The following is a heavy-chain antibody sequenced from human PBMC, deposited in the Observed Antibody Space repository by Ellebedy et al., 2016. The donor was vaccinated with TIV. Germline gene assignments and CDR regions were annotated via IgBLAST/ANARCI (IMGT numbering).Heavy chain of an antibody. D-gene: IGHD3-10*01. CDR2: IRFVSSNE. J-gene: IGHJ3*02. CDR3: ISDIVGDGFDN. V-gene: IGHV3-30*02. CDR1: GFTFSNYV. Sequence: GESLKISCVASGFTFSNYVMHWVRQAPGKGPEWVAMIRFVSSNEYYADSVRGRFTISRDNSKNTLYLRMNSLRHEDTALYYCISDIVGDGFDNWGQGTMVTVSS.